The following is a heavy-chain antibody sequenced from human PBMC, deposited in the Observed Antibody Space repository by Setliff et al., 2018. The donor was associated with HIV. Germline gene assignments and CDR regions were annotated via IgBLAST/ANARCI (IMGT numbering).Heavy chain of an antibody. V-gene: IGHV4-4*09. J-gene: IGHJ5*01. CDR1: GDSISSYS. CDR3: ARRVLQDSTITSSNWFDS. CDR2: VYASGET. Sequence: PSETLSLTSTVSGDSISSYSWNWIRQPPGRGLEWIGYVYASGETNYNPSLKSRVTMSTDTSRNQFFLNLNYATAADTAVYFCARRVLQDSTITSSNWFDSWGQGTLVTVSS. D-gene: IGHD2-2*01.